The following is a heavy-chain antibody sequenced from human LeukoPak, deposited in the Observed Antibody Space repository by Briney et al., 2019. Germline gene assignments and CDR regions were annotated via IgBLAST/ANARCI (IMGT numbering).Heavy chain of an antibody. Sequence: ASVKVSCKASGYTFTGYYMHWVRQAPGQGLEWMGWINPNSGGTNYAQKFQGRVTMTRDTSISTAYMELSSLRSEDTAVYYCARKYYDFWSGYYMDVWGKGTTVTVSS. CDR3: ARKYYDFWSGYYMDV. J-gene: IGHJ6*03. V-gene: IGHV1-2*02. CDR1: GYTFTGYY. CDR2: INPNSGGT. D-gene: IGHD3-3*01.